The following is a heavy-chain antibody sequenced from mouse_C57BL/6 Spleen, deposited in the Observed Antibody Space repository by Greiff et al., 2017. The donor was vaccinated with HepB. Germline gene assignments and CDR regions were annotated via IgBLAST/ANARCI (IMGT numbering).Heavy chain of an antibody. CDR2: IDPETGGT. J-gene: IGHJ4*01. CDR3: TRVVTAGDYAMDY. CDR1: GYTFTDYE. D-gene: IGHD2-2*01. V-gene: IGHV1-15*01. Sequence: VQLVESGAELVRPGASVTLSCKASGYTFTDYEMHWVKQTPVHGLEWIGAIDPETGGTAYNQKFKGKAILTADKSSSTAYMELRSLTSEDSAVYYCTRVVTAGDYAMDYWGQGTSVTVSS.